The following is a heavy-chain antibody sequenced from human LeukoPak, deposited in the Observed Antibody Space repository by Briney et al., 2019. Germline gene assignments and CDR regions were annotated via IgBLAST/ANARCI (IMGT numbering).Heavy chain of an antibody. CDR1: GFTFSDYY. Sequence: GGSLRLSCAASGFTFSDYYMSWIRQAPGKGLERVSYISGGSRYTNYADSVKGRFTISRDNAKNSLYLQMNSLRAEDTAVYYCARKQVDSVAMEYYFDYWGQGTLVTVSS. V-gene: IGHV3-11*03. CDR2: ISGGSRYT. J-gene: IGHJ4*02. D-gene: IGHD5-12*01. CDR3: ARKQVDSVAMEYYFDY.